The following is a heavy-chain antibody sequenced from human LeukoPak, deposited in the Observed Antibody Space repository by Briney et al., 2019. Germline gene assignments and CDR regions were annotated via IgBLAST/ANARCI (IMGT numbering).Heavy chain of an antibody. CDR2: INPNSGGT. V-gene: IGHV1-2*06. J-gene: IGHJ4*02. CDR3: AREGGYRYGYFDY. D-gene: IGHD5-18*01. Sequence: ASVKVSCKASGYTFTGYYMHWVRQAPRQGLEWMGRINPNSGGTNYAQKFQGRVTMTRDTSISTAYMELSRLRSDDTAVYYCAREGGYRYGYFDYWGQGTLVTVSS. CDR1: GYTFTGYY.